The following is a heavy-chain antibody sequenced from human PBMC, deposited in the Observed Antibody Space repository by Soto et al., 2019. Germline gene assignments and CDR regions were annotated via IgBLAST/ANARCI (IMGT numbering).Heavy chain of an antibody. CDR2: ISGSGGST. CDR3: AKGYDFWSGYFFDY. Sequence: EVQLLESGGGLVQPGGSLRLSCAASGFTFSSYAMSWVRQAPGKGLEWVSAISGSGGSTYYADSVKGRFTISRDNSKNTLDRKRNSLGAEDTAVYYWAKGYDFWSGYFFDYGGQGPLVPVSS. CDR1: GFTFSSYA. J-gene: IGHJ4*02. V-gene: IGHV3-23*01. D-gene: IGHD3-3*01.